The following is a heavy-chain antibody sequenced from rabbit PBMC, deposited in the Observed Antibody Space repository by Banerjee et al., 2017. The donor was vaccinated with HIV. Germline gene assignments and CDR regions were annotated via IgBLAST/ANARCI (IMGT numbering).Heavy chain of an antibody. D-gene: IGHD6-1*01. Sequence: QSLEESGGDLVKPGASLTLTCTASGFSFSSYYYMCWVRQAPGKGLEWIACIYGGSSGNTYYASWAKGRFTISKTSSTTVTLQMTSLTAADTATYFCAREYIAFNDAYDLWGPGTLVTDS. V-gene: IGHV1S40*01. CDR3: AREYIAFNDAYDL. J-gene: IGHJ4*01. CDR1: GFSFSSYYY. CDR2: IYGGSSGNT.